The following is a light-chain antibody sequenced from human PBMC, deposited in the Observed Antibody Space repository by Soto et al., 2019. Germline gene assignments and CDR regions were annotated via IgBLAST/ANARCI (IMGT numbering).Light chain of an antibody. V-gene: IGKV1-39*01. Sequence: DIQMTQSPSSLSASVGDRVTITCRASQSITTYLNWYQQKPGKAPKLLICAASSLQSGVPARFSGSGSGTDFTLTISSLQPEDFATYYCQQSYSSPFTFGGGTKVEIK. CDR1: QSITTY. CDR3: QQSYSSPFT. CDR2: AAS. J-gene: IGKJ4*01.